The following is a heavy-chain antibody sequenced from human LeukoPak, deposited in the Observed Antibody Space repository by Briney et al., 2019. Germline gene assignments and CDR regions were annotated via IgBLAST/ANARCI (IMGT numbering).Heavy chain of an antibody. J-gene: IGHJ4*02. CDR1: GFTFSSYW. V-gene: IGHV3-74*01. D-gene: IGHD2-15*01. CDR3: ASSTYCSGGSCYSRTFQY. Sequence: GGSLRLSCAASGFTFSSYWMHWVRQAPGKGLVWVSRINSDETSTSYADSVKGRFTISRDNAQKTLYLQMNSLRAEDTAVYYCASSTYCSGGSCYSRTFQYWGQGTLVTVSS. CDR2: INSDETST.